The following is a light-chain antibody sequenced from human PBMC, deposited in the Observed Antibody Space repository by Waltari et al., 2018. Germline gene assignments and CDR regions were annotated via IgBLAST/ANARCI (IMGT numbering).Light chain of an antibody. CDR2: WAS. Sequence: DIMMTQPQDSLAVSRGGGTTIHCKCSQGVLYSSNNDRNYLAWYQQKPGQPPPLLFYWASTRESGVPDRFRGSGSATDFTLTISSLQAEDVAVYFCQQYYSTPLTFGGGTKVEIK. J-gene: IGKJ4*01. CDR1: QGVLYSSNNDRNY. V-gene: IGKV4-1*01. CDR3: QQYYSTPLT.